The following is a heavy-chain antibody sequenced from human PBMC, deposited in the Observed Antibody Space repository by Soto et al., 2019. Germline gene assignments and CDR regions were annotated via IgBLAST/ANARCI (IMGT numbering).Heavy chain of an antibody. Sequence: QVQLVQSGAEVKKPGASVKVSCKASGYTFTSYGISWVRQAPGQGLEWMGWISAYNGNTNYAQKLQGRVTMTTDTSTSTADMELRSLRSDDTAVYYCARHRGAMIYSDAFDIWGQGTMVTFSS. V-gene: IGHV1-18*01. CDR2: ISAYNGNT. CDR3: ARHRGAMIYSDAFDI. CDR1: GYTFTSYG. J-gene: IGHJ3*02. D-gene: IGHD3-22*01.